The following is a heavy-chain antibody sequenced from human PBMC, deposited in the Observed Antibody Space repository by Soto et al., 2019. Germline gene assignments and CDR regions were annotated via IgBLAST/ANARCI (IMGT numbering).Heavy chain of an antibody. V-gene: IGHV1-69*13. CDR2: IIPLFGTP. D-gene: IGHD3-10*01. J-gene: IGHJ4*02. Sequence: GASVKVSCKASGGTFSSYVINWVRQAPGQGLEWMGGIIPLFGTPKYAQKFQGRVTITADDSTSTAYMELSGLRFEDTAVYYCSRVDPGETSPFDHWGQGTLVTVSS. CDR1: GGTFSSYV. CDR3: SRVDPGETSPFDH.